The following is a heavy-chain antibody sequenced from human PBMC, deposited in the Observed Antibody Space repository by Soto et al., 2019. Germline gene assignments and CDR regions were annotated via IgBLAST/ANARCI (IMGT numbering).Heavy chain of an antibody. Sequence: SEPLSLTCTVSGGSISSGDYYWSWIRQPPGKGLEWIGYIYYSGSTYYNPSLKSRVTISVDTSKNQFSLKLSSVTAADTAVYYCAIGDSNPSDKNWLDPWGQGTPVTVDS. CDR3: AIGDSNPSDKNWLDP. D-gene: IGHD4-4*01. V-gene: IGHV4-30-4*01. J-gene: IGHJ5*02. CDR1: GGSISSGDYY. CDR2: IYYSGST.